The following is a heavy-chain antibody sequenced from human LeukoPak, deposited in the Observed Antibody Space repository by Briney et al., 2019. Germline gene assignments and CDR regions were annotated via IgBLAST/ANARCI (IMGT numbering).Heavy chain of an antibody. CDR2: INPNSGGT. CDR3: ARGRDFWSLYYFDY. D-gene: IGHD3-3*01. J-gene: IGHJ4*02. V-gene: IGHV1-2*02. Sequence: ASVKVSCKASGYTFTGYYMHWVRQAPGQGLEWMGWINPNSGGTNYAQKFQGRVTMTRDTSISTAYMELSRLRSDDTAVYYCARGRDFWSLYYFDYWGQGTLVTVSS. CDR1: GYTFTGYY.